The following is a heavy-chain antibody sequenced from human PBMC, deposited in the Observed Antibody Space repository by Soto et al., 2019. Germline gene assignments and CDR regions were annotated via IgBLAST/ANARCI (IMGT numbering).Heavy chain of an antibody. J-gene: IGHJ4*02. CDR2: ISDSGGNT. Sequence: GGSLRLSCAASGFNFSSYAMTWVRQAPGKGLEWVSTISDSGGNTYSADSVKGRFTISRDSSKNTLFLQMSSLRAEDTAVYYCAKEEPTYYYDGSGYYVDSWGQGTLVTVSS. CDR3: AKEEPTYYYDGSGYYVDS. CDR1: GFNFSSYA. D-gene: IGHD3-22*01. V-gene: IGHV3-23*01.